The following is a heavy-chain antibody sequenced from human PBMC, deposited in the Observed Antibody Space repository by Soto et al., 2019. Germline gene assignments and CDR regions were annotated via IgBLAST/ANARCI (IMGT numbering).Heavy chain of an antibody. CDR3: ATQMISSSWYPDAFDI. Sequence: PGGSLRLSCAASGFTVSSNYMSWVRQAPGKGLEWVSVIYRGASTYYADAVKGRFTISRANSKSTLYLQMNSLRPEDTAVYYCATQMISSSWYPDAFDIWGQGTMVTVAS. D-gene: IGHD6-13*01. V-gene: IGHV3-53*01. CDR1: GFTVSSNY. CDR2: IYRGAST. J-gene: IGHJ3*02.